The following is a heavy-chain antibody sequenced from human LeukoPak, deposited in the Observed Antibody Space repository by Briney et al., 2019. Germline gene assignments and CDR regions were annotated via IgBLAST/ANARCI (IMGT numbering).Heavy chain of an antibody. V-gene: IGHV3-74*01. CDR2: INSDGSST. D-gene: IGHD4-11*01. Sequence: GGSLRLSCAASGFTFSSYWMHWVRQAPGKGLVWVSRINSDGSSTSYADSVKGRFTISRDNAKNTLYLQMNSLRAEDTAVYYCARAYTTVTTIQVYWGQGTLVTVSP. CDR3: ARAYTTVTTIQVY. CDR1: GFTFSSYW. J-gene: IGHJ4*02.